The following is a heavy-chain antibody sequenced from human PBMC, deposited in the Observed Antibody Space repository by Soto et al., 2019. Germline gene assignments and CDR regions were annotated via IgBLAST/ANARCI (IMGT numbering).Heavy chain of an antibody. J-gene: IGHJ4*02. CDR1: GASISSSGYY. V-gene: IGHV4-39*01. Sequence: QLQLQESGPGLVKPSETLSLTCTVSGASISSSGYYWGWIRQAPGKGLEWIGSIDYIGSTYSNPSLKSRVTVSVDTSKNQFSLQLNSVTAADTAVHYCVRGGLRYQQSSYYFGVWGQGTLVTVSS. CDR2: IDYIGST. CDR3: VRGGLRYQQSSYYFGV. D-gene: IGHD3-16*01.